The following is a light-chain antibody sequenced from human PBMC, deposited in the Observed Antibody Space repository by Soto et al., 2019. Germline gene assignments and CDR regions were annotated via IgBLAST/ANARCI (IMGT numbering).Light chain of an antibody. CDR1: SSDVGAYNF. CDR2: EVT. Sequence: QSALTQPASVSGSPGQSITISCTGTSSDVGAYNFVSWYQQHPGKAPKLMIYEVTKRPSGISNRFSGSKSGNTASLTISGVQAEDEADYYCSAYTTGSTLVFGTGTKVTVL. CDR3: SAYTTGSTLV. J-gene: IGLJ1*01. V-gene: IGLV2-14*01.